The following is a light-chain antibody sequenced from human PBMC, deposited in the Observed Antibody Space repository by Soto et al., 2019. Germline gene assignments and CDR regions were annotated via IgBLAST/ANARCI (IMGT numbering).Light chain of an antibody. Sequence: ETALTQSPATLSLSPGERATLSCRASQSVNNYLAWYQQKPGQAPRLLIYDASNRATGNPAMFSGSGSGTDFTLTRSSIEPEDFAVYYCQQRSNWPPLTCGGGTRVQIK. CDR3: QQRSNWPPLT. CDR1: QSVNNY. V-gene: IGKV3-11*01. J-gene: IGKJ4*01. CDR2: DAS.